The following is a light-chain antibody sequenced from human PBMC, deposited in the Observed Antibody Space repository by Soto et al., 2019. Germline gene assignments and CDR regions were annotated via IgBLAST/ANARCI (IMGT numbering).Light chain of an antibody. CDR3: MQGTHWPIT. CDR2: KVS. Sequence: DIVVTQSPLSLSVTPGEPASISCRSNQSLVHSDGIAYFSWFQQRPGRSPRRLIYKVSNRDSGVPARFSGSGSGTDFALKISRVEAEDVGVYYCMQGTHWPITFGQGTRLEI. J-gene: IGKJ5*01. CDR1: QSLVHSDGIAY. V-gene: IGKV2-30*02.